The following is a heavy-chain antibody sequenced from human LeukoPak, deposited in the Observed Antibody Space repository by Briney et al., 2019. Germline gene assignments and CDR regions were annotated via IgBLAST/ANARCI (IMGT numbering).Heavy chain of an antibody. CDR1: AFTFSRYG. J-gene: IGHJ4*02. V-gene: IGHV3-30*02. D-gene: IGHD3-10*01. Sequence: PRGSLRLSCAASAFTFSRYGMHWVRQAPGKGLEWVAFIRYDGSNKYYADSVKGRFTISRDNSKNTLYLQMNSLRAEDTAVYYCAKDGGSGSRDFDYWGQGTLVTVSS. CDR3: AKDGGSGSRDFDY. CDR2: IRYDGSNK.